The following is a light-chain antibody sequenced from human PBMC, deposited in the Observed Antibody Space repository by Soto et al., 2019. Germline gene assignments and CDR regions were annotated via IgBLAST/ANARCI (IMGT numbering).Light chain of an antibody. V-gene: IGLV2-8*01. Sequence: QSALTQPPSASGSPGQSVTISCTGTSSDVGGYNYVSWYRQHPGKAPKLMIFEVSKRPSGVPDRFSGSKSGNTASLTVSGLQAEDEADYYCSSYAGSNNFVFGGGTKLNVL. CDR1: SSDVGGYNY. CDR2: EVS. CDR3: SSYAGSNNFV. J-gene: IGLJ2*01.